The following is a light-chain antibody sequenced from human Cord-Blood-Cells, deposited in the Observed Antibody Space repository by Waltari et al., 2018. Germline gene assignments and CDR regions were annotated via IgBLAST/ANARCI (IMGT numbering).Light chain of an antibody. Sequence: QSALTQPASVSGSPGQSITISCTGTSSDVGGYNYVSWYQQNPGKAPKLMIYEVSNRPSGVSNRFSGSKSGNTASLTISVLQAEDEADYYCSSYTSSSFYVFGTGTKVTVL. V-gene: IGLV2-14*01. CDR1: SSDVGGYNY. CDR3: SSYTSSSFYV. J-gene: IGLJ1*01. CDR2: EVS.